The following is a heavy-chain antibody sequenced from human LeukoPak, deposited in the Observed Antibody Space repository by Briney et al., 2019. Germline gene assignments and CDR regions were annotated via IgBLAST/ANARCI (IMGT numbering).Heavy chain of an antibody. CDR3: ARDRLRIFGVVTYMFDY. CDR2: ISGSGGTT. Sequence: PGGSLRLSCAVSGFTFSNYAMSWVRQAPGKGLEWVSAISGSGGTTYYADSVKGRFTISRDNSKNTLYLQMNSLRAEDTAVYYCARDRLRIFGVVTYMFDYWGQGTLVTVSS. V-gene: IGHV3-23*01. D-gene: IGHD3-3*01. CDR1: GFTFSNYA. J-gene: IGHJ4*02.